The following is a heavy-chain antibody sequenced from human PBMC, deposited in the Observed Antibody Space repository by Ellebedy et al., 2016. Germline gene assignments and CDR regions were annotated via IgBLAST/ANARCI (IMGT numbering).Heavy chain of an antibody. CDR3: AREGAPLFDY. CDR2: ISWNSGSI. J-gene: IGHJ4*02. Sequence: GGSLRLXCAASGFTFDDYAMHWVRQAPGKGLEWVSGISWNSGSIGYADSVKGRFTISRDNAKNSLYLQMNSLRAEDTAVYYCAREGAPLFDYWGQGTLVTVSS. CDR1: GFTFDDYA. V-gene: IGHV3-9*01. D-gene: IGHD1-26*01.